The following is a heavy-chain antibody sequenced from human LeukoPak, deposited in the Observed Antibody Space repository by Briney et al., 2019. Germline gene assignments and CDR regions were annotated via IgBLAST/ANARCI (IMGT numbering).Heavy chain of an antibody. CDR1: GFNFNDYW. Sequence: GGSLRLSCAASGFNFNDYWMGWVRLAQGKGLEWVANIKYDGSEEYSVDSVKGRFTITRDNAKNSLYLQMNSLRAEDTAVYYCARYGYSHGLDCWGQGTLVTVSS. CDR2: IKYDGSEE. V-gene: IGHV3-7*01. D-gene: IGHD5-18*01. J-gene: IGHJ4*02. CDR3: ARYGYSHGLDC.